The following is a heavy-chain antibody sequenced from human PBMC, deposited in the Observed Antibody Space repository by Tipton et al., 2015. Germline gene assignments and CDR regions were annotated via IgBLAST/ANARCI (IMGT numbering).Heavy chain of an antibody. V-gene: IGHV3-48*02. Sequence: SLRLSCAASGFTFTGDSMNWVRQAPGKGLDWVSYISSSSGTIYYADSVKGRFTISRDNAKNSLYLQMNSLRDEDTAVYYCAREGGYSSGWYGEYAFDIWGQGTMVTVSS. CDR2: ISSSSGTI. CDR3: AREGGYSSGWYGEYAFDI. J-gene: IGHJ3*02. CDR1: GFTFTGDS. D-gene: IGHD6-19*01.